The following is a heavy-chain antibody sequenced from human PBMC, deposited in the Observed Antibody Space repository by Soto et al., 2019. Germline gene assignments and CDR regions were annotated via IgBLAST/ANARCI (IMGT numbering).Heavy chain of an antibody. CDR3: ARVACSGGSCYAWAFDI. CDR1: GFTLSDHY. Sequence: GGSLRLSCAASGFTLSDHYMSWIRQAPGKGLEWVSFSSNSGTFTKYADSVKGRFTISRDNAKNSLYLQINSLRGEDTAVYYCARVACSGGSCYAWAFDIWGQGTMVTVSS. D-gene: IGHD2-15*01. J-gene: IGHJ3*02. V-gene: IGHV3-11*06. CDR2: SSNSGTFT.